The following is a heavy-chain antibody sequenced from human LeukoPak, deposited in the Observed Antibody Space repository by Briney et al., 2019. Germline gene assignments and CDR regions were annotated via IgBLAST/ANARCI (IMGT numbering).Heavy chain of an antibody. CDR2: IYYSGST. V-gene: IGHV4-59*01. Sequence: PSETLSLTCTVSGGSISSYYWSWIRQPPGKGLEWIGYIYYSGSTNYNPSLKSRVTISVDTSKNQFSLRLSSVTAADTAVYYCARLTKRNDPFAIWGQGTMVTVSS. D-gene: IGHD1-14*01. CDR1: GGSISSYY. J-gene: IGHJ3*02. CDR3: ARLTKRNDPFAI.